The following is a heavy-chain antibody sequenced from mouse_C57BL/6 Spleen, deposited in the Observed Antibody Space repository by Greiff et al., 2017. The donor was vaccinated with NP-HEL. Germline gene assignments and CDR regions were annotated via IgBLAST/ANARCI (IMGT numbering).Heavy chain of an antibody. Sequence: QVHVKQSGPGLVQPSQSLSITCTVSGFSLTSYGVHWVRQSPGKGLEWLGVIWRGGSTDYNAAFMSRLSITKDNSKSQVFFKMNSLQADDTAIYYCAKNGDYDGYYRYFDVWGTGTTVTVSS. D-gene: IGHD2-3*01. CDR1: GFSLTSYG. J-gene: IGHJ1*03. CDR2: IWRGGST. CDR3: AKNGDYDGYYRYFDV. V-gene: IGHV2-5*01.